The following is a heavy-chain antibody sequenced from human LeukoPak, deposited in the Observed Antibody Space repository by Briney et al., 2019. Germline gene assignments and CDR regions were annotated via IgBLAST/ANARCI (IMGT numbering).Heavy chain of an antibody. CDR1: GFTFSSYA. D-gene: IGHD2-15*01. CDR3: ARDLRHSTHDYYYGMDV. CDR2: ISGSGGST. V-gene: IGHV3-23*01. Sequence: GGSLRLSCAASGFTFSSYAMSWVRQAPGKGLEWVSAISGSGGSTYYADSVKGRFTISRDNSKNTLYLQMNSLRAEDTAIYYCARDLRHSTHDYYYGMDVWGQGTTVTVSS. J-gene: IGHJ6*02.